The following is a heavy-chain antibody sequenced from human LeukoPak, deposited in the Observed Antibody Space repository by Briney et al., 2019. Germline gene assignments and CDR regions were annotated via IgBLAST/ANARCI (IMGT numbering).Heavy chain of an antibody. CDR2: IYYSGST. D-gene: IGHD2-21*02. CDR3: ASSIVVVTATPHFDY. CDR1: GGSISSSSYY. Sequence: SETLSLTCTVSGGSISSSSYYWGWIRQPPGRGLEWIGSIYYSGSTYYNPSLKSRVTISVDTSKNQFSLKLSSVTAADTAVYYCASSIVVVTATPHFDYWGQGTLVTVSS. J-gene: IGHJ4*02. V-gene: IGHV4-39*07.